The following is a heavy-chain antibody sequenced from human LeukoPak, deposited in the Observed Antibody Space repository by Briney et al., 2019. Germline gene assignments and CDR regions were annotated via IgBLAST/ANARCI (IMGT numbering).Heavy chain of an antibody. D-gene: IGHD3-22*01. CDR3: ARDSSADYDSSGYYDY. V-gene: IGHV4-61*02. CDR1: GGSISSGSYY. CDR2: IYTSGST. J-gene: IGHJ4*02. Sequence: PSDTLSLTCTVSGGSISSGSYYWSWIRQPAGKGLEWIGRIYTSGSTNYNPSLKSRVTISVDTSKNQFSLKLSSVTGADTAVYYCARDSSADYDSSGYYDYWGQGTLVSVSS.